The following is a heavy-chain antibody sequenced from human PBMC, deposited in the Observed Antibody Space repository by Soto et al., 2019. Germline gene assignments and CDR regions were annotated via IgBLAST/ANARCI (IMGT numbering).Heavy chain of an antibody. CDR2: IKEDGTKK. CDR1: GFTFSNYW. CDR3: VRASLWSGESSACFDP. J-gene: IGHJ5*02. V-gene: IGHV3-7*01. Sequence: EAQVVESGGGLAQPGGSLRLSCVSSGFTFSNYWMTWVRQAPGKGLEWVANIKEDGTKKKYVDSVKGRFTISRDNAKRSMYLQMSSLRAEHTAVYYCVRASLWSGESSACFDPWGQGTLVTVSS. D-gene: IGHD3-10*01.